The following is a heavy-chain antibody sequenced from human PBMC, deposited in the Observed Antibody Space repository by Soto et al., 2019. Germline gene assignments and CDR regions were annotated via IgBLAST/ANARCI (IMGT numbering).Heavy chain of an antibody. Sequence: PSETLSLTCTVSGGSISSYYWSWIRQPPGKGLEWIGYIYYSGSTNYNPSLKSRITISVDTSKNQFSLKLSSVTAADTAVYYCARDAKRQNPTPLFDYWGQGTLVTVSS. CDR3: ARDAKRQNPTPLFDY. J-gene: IGHJ4*02. CDR1: GGSISSYY. V-gene: IGHV4-59*12. D-gene: IGHD1-1*01. CDR2: IYYSGST.